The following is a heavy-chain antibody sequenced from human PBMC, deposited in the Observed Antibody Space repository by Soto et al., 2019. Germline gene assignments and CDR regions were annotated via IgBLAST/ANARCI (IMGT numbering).Heavy chain of an antibody. D-gene: IGHD3-10*01. Sequence: ASVKVSCQASGYTFTRYGISWVRQAPGQGLEWMGWISGYNGDTNYAREFQGRVSMTIDTSTTTAYMELRSLTSDDTAVYYCARRWGGTFDIWGQGTMVTVSS. V-gene: IGHV1-18*01. CDR2: ISGYNGDT. J-gene: IGHJ3*02. CDR1: GYTFTRYG. CDR3: ARRWGGTFDI.